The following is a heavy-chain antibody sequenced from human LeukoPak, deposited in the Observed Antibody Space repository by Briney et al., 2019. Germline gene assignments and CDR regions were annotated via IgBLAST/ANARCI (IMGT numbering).Heavy chain of an antibody. Sequence: PGGSLRLSCAASGFTFSSYAMSWVRQAPGKGLEWVSAISGSGGSTYYADSVKGRFTISRDNSKNTLYLQMNSLRAEDTAVYYCAKVKSSQWLRQKYYFDYWGQGTLVTVSS. CDR1: GFTFSSYA. CDR2: ISGSGGST. V-gene: IGHV3-23*01. J-gene: IGHJ4*02. CDR3: AKVKSSQWLRQKYYFDY. D-gene: IGHD5-12*01.